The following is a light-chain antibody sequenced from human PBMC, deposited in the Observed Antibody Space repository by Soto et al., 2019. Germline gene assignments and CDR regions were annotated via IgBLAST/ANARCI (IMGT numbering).Light chain of an antibody. CDR2: HSS. CDR3: QQYYTWHRT. Sequence: VSTQPTGRLALSSGCVATLSCRASQSITTHLAWYQQRPGQAPRLLIYHSSTWATGVPSRFSGSGSGTDFTLTITSLQSEDIGAYYCQQYYTWHRTFGQGTKVDIK. J-gene: IGKJ1*01. V-gene: IGKV3-15*01. CDR1: QSITTH.